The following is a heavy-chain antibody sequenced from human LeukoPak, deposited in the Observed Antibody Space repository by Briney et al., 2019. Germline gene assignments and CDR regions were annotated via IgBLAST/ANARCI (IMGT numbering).Heavy chain of an antibody. CDR3: ASDYDFWSGYFEGPDYYYYYYMDV. CDR1: GFIFSDYS. D-gene: IGHD3-3*01. V-gene: IGHV3-33*08. CDR2: INWDGTKV. J-gene: IGHJ6*03. Sequence: GGSLRLSCVASGFIFSDYSMHWVRQAPGKGLEWVSLINWDGTKVHYADSVKGRFTISRDNSKNTLYLQMNSLRAEDTAVYYCASDYDFWSGYFEGPDYYYYYYMDVWGKGTTVTVSS.